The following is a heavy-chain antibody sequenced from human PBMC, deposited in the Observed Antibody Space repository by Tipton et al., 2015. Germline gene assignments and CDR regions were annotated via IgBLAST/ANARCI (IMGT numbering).Heavy chain of an antibody. CDR2: IYHSGTT. Sequence: TLSLTCTVSGTSLSGFYWTWIRQPPGKGLEWIGEIYHSGTTNYNPSLRGRFTISLRTSKNQLSLKVDSVTAADTAIYYCARGGSPIIEMAYHHYGLDVWGQGTTVTVSS. CDR1: GTSLSGFY. J-gene: IGHJ6*02. V-gene: IGHV4-34*01. CDR3: ARGGSPIIEMAYHHYGLDV. D-gene: IGHD5-24*01.